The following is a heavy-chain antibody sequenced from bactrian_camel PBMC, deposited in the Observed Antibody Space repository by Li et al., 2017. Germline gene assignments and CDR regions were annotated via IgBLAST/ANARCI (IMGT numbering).Heavy chain of an antibody. Sequence: HVQLVESGGGSVQAGGSLRLSCAASAYLGRRYCMGWFRQAPGKGREGVALLTSDGRTEYSDSVKGRFTISADDVSGDNRDKTLYLQMNSLRPEDTAMYYCAADSDVNIPPSLALESGRWNYWGQGTQVTVS. D-gene: IGHD1*01. CDR3: AADSDVNIPPSLALESGRWNY. CDR1: AYLGRRYC. V-gene: IGHV3S53*01. J-gene: IGHJ4*01. CDR2: LTSDGRT.